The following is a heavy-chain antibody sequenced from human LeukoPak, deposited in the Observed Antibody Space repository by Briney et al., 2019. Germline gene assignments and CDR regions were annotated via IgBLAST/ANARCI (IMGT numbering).Heavy chain of an antibody. V-gene: IGHV3-21*01. J-gene: IGHJ5*02. CDR3: ARNKYGDFRNNWFDP. D-gene: IGHD4-17*01. CDR1: GFTFSSYS. Sequence: PGGSLRLSCAASGFTFSSYSMNWVRQAPGKGLEWVSSISSSSSYIYYADSVKGRFTISRDNAKNSLYLQMNSLRAEDTAVYYCARNKYGDFRNNWFDPWGQGTLVTVSS. CDR2: ISSSSSYI.